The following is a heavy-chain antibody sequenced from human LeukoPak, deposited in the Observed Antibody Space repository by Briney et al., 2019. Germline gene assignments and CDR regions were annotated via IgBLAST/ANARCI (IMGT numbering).Heavy chain of an antibody. J-gene: IGHJ4*02. D-gene: IGHD6-19*01. CDR1: GYTFTDYY. Sequence: ASVKVSCKASGYTFTDYYMHWVRQAPEQGLEWMGWINPNSGGTNYAEKFQGRVTMTRDTSITTAYMELSSLRSDDTAMYYCATLRRSGWYIGDWGQGTPVTVSS. CDR2: INPNSGGT. V-gene: IGHV1-2*02. CDR3: ATLRRSGWYIGD.